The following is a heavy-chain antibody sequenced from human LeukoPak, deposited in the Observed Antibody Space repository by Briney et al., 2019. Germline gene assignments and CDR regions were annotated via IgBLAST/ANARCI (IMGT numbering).Heavy chain of an antibody. CDR1: GYTFTSYG. Sequence: ASVKVSCKASGYTFTSYGISWVRQAPGQGLEWMGWISAYNGNTNYAQKLQGRVTMTTDTSTSTAYMELRSLRSDDTAVYYCARDSGSYSKRGAFDIWGQGTMVTVSS. D-gene: IGHD1-26*01. V-gene: IGHV1-18*01. J-gene: IGHJ3*02. CDR3: ARDSGSYSKRGAFDI. CDR2: ISAYNGNT.